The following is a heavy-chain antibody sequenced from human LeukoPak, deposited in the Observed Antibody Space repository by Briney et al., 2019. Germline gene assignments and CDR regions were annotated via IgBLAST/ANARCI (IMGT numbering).Heavy chain of an antibody. Sequence: ASVKVSCKASGYTSTSYDINWVRQATGQGLEWMGGIIPIFGTANYAQKFQGRVTITADESTSTAYMELSSLRSEDTAVYYCARDLPGCSGGSCYSSFDYWGQGTLVTVSS. CDR1: GYTSTSYD. CDR2: IIPIFGTA. J-gene: IGHJ4*02. CDR3: ARDLPGCSGGSCYSSFDY. V-gene: IGHV1-69*13. D-gene: IGHD2-15*01.